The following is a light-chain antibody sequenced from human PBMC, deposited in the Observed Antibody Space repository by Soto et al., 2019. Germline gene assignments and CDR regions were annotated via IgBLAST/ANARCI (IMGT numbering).Light chain of an antibody. CDR1: QSVSSSY. CDR3: QQRSKSIT. J-gene: IGKJ5*01. Sequence: EIVLTQSPGTLSLSPGERATLSCRASQSVSSSYLAWYQQKPGQAPRLLIYDASNRATGIPARFSGSGSGTDFTLTISSLEPEDFAVYYCQQRSKSITFGQGTRLEI. CDR2: DAS. V-gene: IGKV3D-20*02.